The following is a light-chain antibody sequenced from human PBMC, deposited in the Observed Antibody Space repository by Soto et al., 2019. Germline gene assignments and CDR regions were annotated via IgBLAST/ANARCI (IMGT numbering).Light chain of an antibody. V-gene: IGLV4-69*01. CDR1: SGHSSYA. J-gene: IGLJ2*01. CDR3: QTWGTGTVI. Sequence: QPVLTQSPSASASLGASVKLTCTLNSGHSSYAIAWHQQQPEKGPRYLMKVNSDGSHNKGDGIPDRFSGSSSGAERYLTISSLQSEDEADYYCQTWGTGTVIFGGGTKLTVL. CDR2: VNSDGSH.